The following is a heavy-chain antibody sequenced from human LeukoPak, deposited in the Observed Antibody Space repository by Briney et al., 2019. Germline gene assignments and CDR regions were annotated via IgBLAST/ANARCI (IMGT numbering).Heavy chain of an antibody. V-gene: IGHV3-30*03. D-gene: IGHD3-22*01. Sequence: GRSLRLSCAASGFTFSSYGMQWVRHAPGKGLEWGAVISYDGSNKYYADSVKGRFTIPRENSKNTLYGQKNRRRAEDRAVYYCARTYYYDSSGLRYWGRGTLVTVSA. CDR1: GFTFSSYG. CDR3: ARTYYYDSSGLRY. CDR2: ISYDGSNK. J-gene: IGHJ4*02.